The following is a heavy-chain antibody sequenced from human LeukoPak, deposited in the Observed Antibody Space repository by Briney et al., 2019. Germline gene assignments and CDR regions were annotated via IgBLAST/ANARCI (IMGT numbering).Heavy chain of an antibody. CDR1: GGSFSGYY. D-gene: IGHD3-10*01. CDR2: INHSGST. CDR3: ARSVWFGTYYMDV. V-gene: IGHV4-34*01. J-gene: IGHJ6*03. Sequence: SETLSLTCAVYGGSFSGYYWSWIRQPPGKGLEWIGEINHSGSTNYNPSLKSRVTISVDTSKNQFSLKLSSVTAADTAVYYCARSVWFGTYYMDVWGKGTTVTVSS.